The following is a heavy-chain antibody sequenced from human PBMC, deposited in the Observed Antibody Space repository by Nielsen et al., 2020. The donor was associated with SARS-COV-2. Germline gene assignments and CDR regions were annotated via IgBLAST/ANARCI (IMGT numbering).Heavy chain of an antibody. V-gene: IGHV4-61*01. CDR1: GGSVSSSSDY. D-gene: IGHD3/OR15-3a*01. CDR3: AREDWSGYHDAFDI. J-gene: IGHJ3*02. Sequence: SETLSLTCTVSGGSVSSSSDYWSWIRQPPGKGLEWIGYIYYTGDTNYNPSLQSRVTISLDTSKNQFSLRLSSVTAADTAVYYCAREDWSGYHDAFDIWGQGTRVTVSS. CDR2: IYYTGDT.